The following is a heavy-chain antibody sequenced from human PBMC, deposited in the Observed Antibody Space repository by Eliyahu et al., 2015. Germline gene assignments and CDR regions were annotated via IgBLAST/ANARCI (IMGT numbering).Heavy chain of an antibody. CDR3: ARPSIAARFYTENTNFDY. V-gene: IGHV3-21*01. CDR2: ISSSSSYI. Sequence: VQLVESGGGLVKPGGSLXLSCAASGFTFSSXSRNWVRQAPGKGLEWVSSISSSSSYIYYADSVKGRFTISRDNAKNSLYLQMNSLRAEDTAVYYCARPSIAARFYTENTNFDYWGQGTLVTVSS. D-gene: IGHD6-6*01. CDR1: GFTFSSXS. J-gene: IGHJ4*02.